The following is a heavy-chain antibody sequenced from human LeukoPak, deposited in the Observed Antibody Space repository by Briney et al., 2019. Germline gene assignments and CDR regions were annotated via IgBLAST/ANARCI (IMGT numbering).Heavy chain of an antibody. Sequence: SVKVSCKASGGTFSSYAISWVRQAPGQGLEWMGGIIPIFGTANYAQEFQGRVTITADESTSTAYMELSSLRSEDTAVYYCARVGLIVGTDDYWGQGTLVPVSS. CDR2: IIPIFGTA. D-gene: IGHD1-26*01. J-gene: IGHJ4*02. CDR1: GGTFSSYA. V-gene: IGHV1-69*13. CDR3: ARVGLIVGTDDY.